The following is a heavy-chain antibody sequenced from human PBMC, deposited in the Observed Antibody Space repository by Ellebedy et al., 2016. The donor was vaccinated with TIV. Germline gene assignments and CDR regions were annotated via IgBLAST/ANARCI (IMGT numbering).Heavy chain of an antibody. Sequence: MPSETLSLTCTVSGGSISSYYWSWIRQPPGKGLVWIGYIYYSGSTNYNPSLKSRVTISVDTSKNQFSLKLSSVTAADTAVYYCARHGDGSGSSWMDFDYWGQGTLVTVSS. CDR3: ARHGDGSGSSWMDFDY. CDR2: IYYSGST. D-gene: IGHD3-10*01. V-gene: IGHV4-59*08. CDR1: GGSISSYY. J-gene: IGHJ4*02.